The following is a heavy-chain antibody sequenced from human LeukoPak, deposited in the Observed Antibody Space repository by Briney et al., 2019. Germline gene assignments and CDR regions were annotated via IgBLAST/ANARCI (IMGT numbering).Heavy chain of an antibody. Sequence: GASVKVSCKASGYTFTGYYMHWVRQAPGQGLEWMGWINPKSGGTNYAQQFQGRVTMTRDTSISTAYMELSRLRSDDTTVYYCARDQDGADYWGQGTLVTVSS. CDR1: GYTFTGYY. V-gene: IGHV1-2*02. CDR2: INPKSGGT. CDR3: ARDQDGADY. D-gene: IGHD1-26*01. J-gene: IGHJ4*02.